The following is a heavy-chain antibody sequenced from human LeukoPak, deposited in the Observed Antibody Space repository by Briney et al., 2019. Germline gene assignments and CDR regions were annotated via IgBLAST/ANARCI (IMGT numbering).Heavy chain of an antibody. CDR2: ISWNSGSI. CDR3: ARGATDTTRWFDL. V-gene: IGHV3-9*01. J-gene: IGHJ5*02. Sequence: PGGSLRLSCAASGFTFDDYAMHWVRQAPGKGLEWVSGISWNSGSIDYADSVKGRFTISRDNAKNSLYLQMNGLRAEDTAAYYCARGATDTTRWFDLWGQGTLVTVSS. D-gene: IGHD1-7*01. CDR1: GFTFDDYA.